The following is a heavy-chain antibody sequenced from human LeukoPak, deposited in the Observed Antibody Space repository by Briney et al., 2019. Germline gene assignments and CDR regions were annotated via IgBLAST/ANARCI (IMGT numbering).Heavy chain of an antibody. Sequence: ASVKVSYKASGYTFTGYYMHWVRQAPGQGLERMGRINPNSGGTNYAQKFQGRVTMTRDTSISTAYMELSRLRSEDTAVYYCANPRYDSSGYYYVDWGQGTLVTVSS. CDR3: ANPRYDSSGYYYVD. CDR2: INPNSGGT. D-gene: IGHD3-22*01. CDR1: GYTFTGYY. V-gene: IGHV1-2*06. J-gene: IGHJ4*02.